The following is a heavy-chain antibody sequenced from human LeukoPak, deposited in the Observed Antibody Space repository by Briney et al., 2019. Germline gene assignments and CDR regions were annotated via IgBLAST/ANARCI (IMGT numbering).Heavy chain of an antibody. CDR2: IKQDGTEE. CDR1: GFTFSGYW. Sequence: GGSLRLSCAASGFTFSGYWMTWVRQAPGKGLEWVATIKQDGTEEYYVDSVKGRLTISRDNAKNSLYLQMNSLRAEDTAVYYCARVRIRTTGTLYYMDVWGKGTTVTISS. CDR3: ARVRIRTTGTLYYMDV. J-gene: IGHJ6*03. D-gene: IGHD1-1*01. V-gene: IGHV3-7*01.